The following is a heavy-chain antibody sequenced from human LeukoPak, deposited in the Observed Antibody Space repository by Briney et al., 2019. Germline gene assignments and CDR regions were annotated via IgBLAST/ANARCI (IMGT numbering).Heavy chain of an antibody. D-gene: IGHD1-20*01. CDR3: ASSITLDHWFDP. Sequence: GGSLRLSCAASGFTFSSNAMHWVRQAPGEGLEWVAVISYDGSDKYCPDSVKGRFTISRDNSKNTLYLQMDSLRAEDTAVYYCASSITLDHWFDPWGQGTLVTVSS. CDR2: ISYDGSDK. J-gene: IGHJ5*02. V-gene: IGHV3-30*01. CDR1: GFTFSSNA.